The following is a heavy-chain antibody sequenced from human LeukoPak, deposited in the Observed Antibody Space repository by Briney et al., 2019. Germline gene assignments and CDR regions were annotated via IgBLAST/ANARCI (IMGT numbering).Heavy chain of an antibody. CDR3: ARLYSAVYYGDAFDI. D-gene: IGHD3-10*01. CDR1: GFTFSNFW. V-gene: IGHV3-7*03. J-gene: IGHJ3*02. Sequence: GGSLRLSCAVSGFTFSNFWMTWVRQAPGKGLEWVAKIKEDGSEKYYVDSVKGRFTVSRDNVKNSLFLQMNSLRVKDTATYYCARLYSAVYYGDAFDIWGQGTMVTVSS. CDR2: IKEDGSEK.